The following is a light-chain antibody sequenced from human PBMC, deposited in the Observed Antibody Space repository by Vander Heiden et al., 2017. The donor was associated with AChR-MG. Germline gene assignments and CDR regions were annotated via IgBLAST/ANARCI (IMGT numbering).Light chain of an antibody. J-gene: IGKJ1*01. CDR2: GAS. CDR1: QNIYTT. CDR3: QQYNNWLWT. Sequence: TQSPATLSVSPGERATLSCRASQNIYTTLAWYQQKPGQAPRLLIYGASTRATAIPARFSGSGSGTEFTLTISSLQSEDFAVYYCQQYNNWLWTFGQGTKVEIK. V-gene: IGKV3-15*01.